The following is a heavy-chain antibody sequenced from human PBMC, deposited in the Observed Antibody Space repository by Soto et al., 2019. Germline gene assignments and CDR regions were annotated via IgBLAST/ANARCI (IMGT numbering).Heavy chain of an antibody. D-gene: IGHD4-4*01. CDR3: ATKTVGGGRIFDH. CDR1: GGSISSNDW. Sequence: QVQLQESGPGLVKPSGTLSLTCAVSGGSISSNDWWSWVRQPPGKGLEWIGEIYHTGITNYNPSLKSRVHISVDKSKNQFSLKLSSVTAADTAVYDCATKTVGGGRIFDHWGQGILVTVSS. J-gene: IGHJ4*02. V-gene: IGHV4-4*02. CDR2: IYHTGIT.